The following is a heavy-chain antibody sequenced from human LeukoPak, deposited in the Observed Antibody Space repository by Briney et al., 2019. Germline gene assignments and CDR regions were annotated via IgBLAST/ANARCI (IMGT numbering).Heavy chain of an antibody. CDR1: GYSFTSYW. CDR3: ARDPDMITFGGDGGYYYYMDV. D-gene: IGHD3-16*01. J-gene: IGHJ6*03. V-gene: IGHV5-51*01. CDR2: IYPGDSDT. Sequence: GESLQISCKGSGYSFTSYWIGWVRQLPGKGLEWMGIIYPGDSDTRYSPSFQGQVTISADKSSSTAYLQWSSLKASDTAMYYCARDPDMITFGGDGGYYYYMDVWGKGTTVTVSS.